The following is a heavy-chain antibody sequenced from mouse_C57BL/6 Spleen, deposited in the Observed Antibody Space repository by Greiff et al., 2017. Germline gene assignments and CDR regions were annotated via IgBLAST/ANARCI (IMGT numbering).Heavy chain of an antibody. CDR3: TPTSCGYDFDD. V-gene: IGHV14-4*01. Sequence: EVQLQQSGAELVRPGASVKLSCTASGFNIKDDYMHWVKQRPEQGLEWIGWIDPENGDNAYASKFQGNATITADTSSNTADLQLSSLTSEDTAVYYCTPTSCGYDFDDWGQGTTLTVSS. CDR1: GFNIKDDY. D-gene: IGHD2-2*01. CDR2: IDPENGDN. J-gene: IGHJ2*01.